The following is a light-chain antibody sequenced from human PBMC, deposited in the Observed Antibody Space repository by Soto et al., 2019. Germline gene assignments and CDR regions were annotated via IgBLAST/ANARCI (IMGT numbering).Light chain of an antibody. CDR3: QTWDTGSVI. Sequence: QSVLTQSPSASASLGASVKFTCTLSSGHSSYAIAWHQQQPEKGPRDLMKLNSDGSHNKGDGIPDRFSGSSSGAERYLTISRLQSEDEADYDCQTWDTGSVIFGGGTKVTVL. V-gene: IGLV4-69*01. CDR2: LNSDGSH. CDR1: SGHSSYA. J-gene: IGLJ2*01.